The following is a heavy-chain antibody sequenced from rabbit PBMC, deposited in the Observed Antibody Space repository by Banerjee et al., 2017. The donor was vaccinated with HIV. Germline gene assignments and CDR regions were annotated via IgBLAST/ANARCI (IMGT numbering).Heavy chain of an antibody. CDR2: IDPVFGNT. V-gene: IGHV1S47*01. CDR1: GFDLSSYG. D-gene: IGHD1-1*01. Sequence: QEQLKETGGGLVQPGGSLTLSCKASGFDLSSYGVSWVRQAPGKGPEWIAYIDPVFGNTYYASWVNGRFTISRHNAQNTLYLQLNSLTAADTATYFCVRDKASISGDYGPWYFDLWGPGTLVTVS. J-gene: IGHJ4*01. CDR3: VRDKASISGDYGPWYFDL.